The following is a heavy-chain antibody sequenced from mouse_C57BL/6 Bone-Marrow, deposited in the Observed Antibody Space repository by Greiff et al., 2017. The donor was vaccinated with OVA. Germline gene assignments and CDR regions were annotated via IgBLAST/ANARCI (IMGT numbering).Heavy chain of an antibody. J-gene: IGHJ3*01. D-gene: IGHD2-5*01. CDR1: GYTFTSYW. CDR2: IDPSASDP. V-gene: IGHV1-50*01. Sequence: QVQLQQPGAELVKPGASVKLSCKASGYTFTSYWMQWVKQRPGQGLEWIGEIDPSASDPPSHQQFKVKATLTVDTSSSTAYMQLSSLTSEDSAVYYCARSERYSNDWFADWGQGALVTVAA. CDR3: ARSERYSNDWFAD.